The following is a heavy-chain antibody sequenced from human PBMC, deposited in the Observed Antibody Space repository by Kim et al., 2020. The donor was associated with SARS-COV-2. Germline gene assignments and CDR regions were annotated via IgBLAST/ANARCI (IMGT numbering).Heavy chain of an antibody. Sequence: GGSLRLSCEASGFTFSSYSMNWVRQAPGKGLEWVSSFSSSSNYIYYADSVKGRFTVSRDNAKNSLYLQMNSLRAEDTAVYYCARALGTTVTTFHFDYWGRGTLVTVSS. J-gene: IGHJ4*02. CDR2: FSSSSNYI. V-gene: IGHV3-21*01. CDR3: ARALGTTVTTFHFDY. D-gene: IGHD4-17*01. CDR1: GFTFSSYS.